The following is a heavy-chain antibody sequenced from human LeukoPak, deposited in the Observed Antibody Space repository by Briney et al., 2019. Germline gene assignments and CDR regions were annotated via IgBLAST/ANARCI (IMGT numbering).Heavy chain of an antibody. D-gene: IGHD2-15*01. CDR3: ARDGLPATVANWFDP. V-gene: IGHV3-21*01. CDR2: ISRNGIYI. Sequence: TAGGSLRLSCVASGFSFSSYSMNWVRQAPGKGLEWVSSISRNGIYIKYVDSVKGRFTVSRDNAKNSLYLQMNSLRAEDTAVYYCARDGLPATVANWFDPWGQGTLVTVSS. CDR1: GFSFSSYS. J-gene: IGHJ5*02.